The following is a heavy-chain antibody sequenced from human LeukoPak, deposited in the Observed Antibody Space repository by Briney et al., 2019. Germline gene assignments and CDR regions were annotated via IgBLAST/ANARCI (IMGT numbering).Heavy chain of an antibody. V-gene: IGHV1-18*01. D-gene: IGHD3-9*01. CDR3: ARARAGYQIN. J-gene: IGHJ4*02. Sequence: ASVKVSCKASGDTFTSYGISWVRQAPRQRLEWMGWIIAYNGNTNYSQKRQGRVTMTTDTTTSTAYIELRSLSSDDTAVYYCARARAGYQINWGQGTLVTVSS. CDR2: IIAYNGNT. CDR1: GDTFTSYG.